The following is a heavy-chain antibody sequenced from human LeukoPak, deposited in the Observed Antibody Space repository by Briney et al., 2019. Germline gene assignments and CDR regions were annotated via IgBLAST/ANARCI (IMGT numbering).Heavy chain of an antibody. Sequence: SETLSLTCAVSGGSISSSNWWSWVRQPPGKGLEWIGEIYHSGSTNYNPSLKSRVTISVDKSKNQFSLKLSSVTAADTAVYYCARWTYSSSWFFDYWGQGTLVTISS. CDR1: GGSISSSNW. CDR3: ARWTYSSSWFFDY. CDR2: IYHSGST. J-gene: IGHJ4*02. V-gene: IGHV4-4*02. D-gene: IGHD6-13*01.